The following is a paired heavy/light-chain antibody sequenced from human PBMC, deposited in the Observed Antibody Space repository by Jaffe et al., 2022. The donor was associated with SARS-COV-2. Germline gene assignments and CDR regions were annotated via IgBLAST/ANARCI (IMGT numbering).Light chain of an antibody. CDR1: GLGDKF. CDR2: QDD. CDR3: QTWDGSIVL. Sequence: SYELTQPPSVSVSPGQAAYITCSGDGLGDKFASWYQQRPGQSPVLIIYQDDKRPSGIPERFSGSNSGHTATLTISGTQAMDEADYYCQTWDGSIVLFGGGTRLTVL. J-gene: IGLJ2*01. V-gene: IGLV3-1*01.
Heavy chain of an antibody. D-gene: IGHD3-22*01. Sequence: EVQLVESGGGLVQPGGSLRLSCAASGFSFSSYWMNWVRQAPGKGLEWVANINQDGSEKYHVDSVKGRFTISRDNANNSLYLQMNSLRAEDTAVYYCARELGYYDSSGYEGEGTSDYWGQGTLVTVSS. CDR3: ARELGYYDSSGYEGEGTSDY. CDR2: INQDGSEK. CDR1: GFSFSSYW. J-gene: IGHJ4*02. V-gene: IGHV3-7*01.